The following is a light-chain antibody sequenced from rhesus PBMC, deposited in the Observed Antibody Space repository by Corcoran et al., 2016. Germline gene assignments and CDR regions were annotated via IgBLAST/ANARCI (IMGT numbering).Light chain of an antibody. J-gene: IGKJ4*01. Sequence: ETVVTQSPATLSLSPGERATLSCRASQSVGSYLAWYQQKPGQAPRLLIYGASSRAAGFPDRFSGSGSGTDFTLPISSLEPEDFAVYYCQQYSNWPLTFGGGTKVEIK. V-gene: IGKV3-42*02. CDR3: QQYSNWPLT. CDR1: QSVGSY. CDR2: GAS.